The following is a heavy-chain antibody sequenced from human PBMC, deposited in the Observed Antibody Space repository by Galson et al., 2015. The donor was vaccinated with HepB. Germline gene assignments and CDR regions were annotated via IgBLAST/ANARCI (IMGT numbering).Heavy chain of an antibody. D-gene: IGHD6-19*01. J-gene: IGHJ4*02. V-gene: IGHV3-33*01. CDR3: ATERRHNSDCFALDS. Sequence: SLRLSCAASGFTFSTYGLHWVRQAPGKGLEWVSVIWYDGTYKYYADCVKGRFTISRDNSKSTLYLQRNSLRAEDTAVYYCATERRHNSDCFALDSWDQGTLVTVSS. CDR1: GFTFSTYG. CDR2: IWYDGTYK.